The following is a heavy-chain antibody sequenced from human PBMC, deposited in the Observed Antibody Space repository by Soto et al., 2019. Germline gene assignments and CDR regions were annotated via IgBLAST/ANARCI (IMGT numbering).Heavy chain of an antibody. V-gene: IGHV3-11*01. CDR3: ARDDYGDYVGYYYYYGMDV. CDR2: ISGSGSTI. Sequence: PGGSLRLSCAASGFTFSDYYMSWIRQAPGKGLEWVSYISGSGSTIYYADSVKGRFTISRDNAKNSLYLQMNSLRAEDTAVYYCARDDYGDYVGYYYYYGMDVWGQGTTVTVSS. D-gene: IGHD4-17*01. CDR1: GFTFSDYY. J-gene: IGHJ6*02.